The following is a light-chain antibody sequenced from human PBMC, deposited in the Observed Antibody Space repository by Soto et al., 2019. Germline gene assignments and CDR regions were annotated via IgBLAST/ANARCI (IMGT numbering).Light chain of an antibody. CDR1: QSISSW. Sequence: DIQMTQPPSPLSASVGDRATITCRASQSISSWWAWYQQKPGKAPKHLIYKAASLESGVPSRFSGSGSGTEFTLTISSLQPDDFATYYCQEYNSYSTFGPGTKVDIK. CDR3: QEYNSYST. CDR2: KAA. V-gene: IGKV1-5*03. J-gene: IGKJ3*01.